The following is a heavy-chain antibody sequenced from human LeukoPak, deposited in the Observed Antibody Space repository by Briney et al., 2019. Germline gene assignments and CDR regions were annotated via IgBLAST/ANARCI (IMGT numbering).Heavy chain of an antibody. V-gene: IGHV3-23*01. J-gene: IGHJ6*03. D-gene: IGHD6-13*01. Sequence: GGSLRLSCAASGFTFSSYVMSWVRQAPGKGLEWVSLISGNDGSTYDADSVKGRFTISRDNSKNTLYLQMSSLRADDTAVYYCARDATTATGWVYMDVWGKGTTVTISS. CDR1: GFTFSSYV. CDR2: ISGNDGST. CDR3: ARDATTATGWVYMDV.